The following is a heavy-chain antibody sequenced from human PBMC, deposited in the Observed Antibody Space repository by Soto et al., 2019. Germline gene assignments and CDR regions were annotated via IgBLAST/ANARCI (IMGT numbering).Heavy chain of an antibody. Sequence: SVKVSCKSSGDTFSTYVISWLRQAPGQGFEWVGGVIPLLNRANYAQKFQGRVTITADASASTVYMDLGSLRSDDTAVYYCAREGMAAAGRFDFWGQGTLVTVSS. J-gene: IGHJ4*02. D-gene: IGHD6-13*01. CDR1: GDTFSTYV. V-gene: IGHV1-69*10. CDR2: VIPLLNRA. CDR3: AREGMAAAGRFDF.